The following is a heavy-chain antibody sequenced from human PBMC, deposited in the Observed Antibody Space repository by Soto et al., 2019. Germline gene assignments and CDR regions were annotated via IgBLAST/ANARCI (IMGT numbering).Heavy chain of an antibody. CDR2: ISYDGSDK. Sequence: QVQLVESGGGVVQPGRSLRLSCAASGFTFSSYAMHWVRQAPGKGLEWVAVISYDGSDKYYADSVKGRFTISRDNSKNTLYLQMNSLRAEDTAVYYCARYIVVATATYAFDIWGQGTMVTVSS. D-gene: IGHD2-21*02. J-gene: IGHJ3*02. V-gene: IGHV3-30-3*01. CDR1: GFTFSSYA. CDR3: ARYIVVATATYAFDI.